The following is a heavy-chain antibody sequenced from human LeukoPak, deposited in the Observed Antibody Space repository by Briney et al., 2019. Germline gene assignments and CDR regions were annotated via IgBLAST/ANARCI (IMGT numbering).Heavy chain of an antibody. CDR1: GFTFSSYA. CDR2: ISYDGSNK. J-gene: IGHJ4*02. Sequence: GGSLRLSCAASGFTFSSYAMHWVRQAPGKGLEWVAVISYDGSNKYYANSVKGRFTISRDNSKNTLYLQMNSLRADDTAVHYCARGGAYCSGGSCRADDYWGQGTLVTVSS. CDR3: ARGGAYCSGGSCRADDY. D-gene: IGHD2-15*01. V-gene: IGHV3-30-3*01.